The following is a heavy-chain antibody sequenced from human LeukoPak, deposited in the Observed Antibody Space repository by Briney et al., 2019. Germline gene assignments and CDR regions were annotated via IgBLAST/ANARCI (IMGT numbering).Heavy chain of an antibody. CDR1: GGSISSYY. Sequence: SETLSLTRTVSGGSISSYYWSWIRQPPGKGLEWIGYIYYSGSTNYNPSLKSRVTISVDTSKNQFSLKLSSVTAADTAVYYCARTIENERFDPWGQGTLVTVSS. CDR3: ARTIENERFDP. J-gene: IGHJ5*02. CDR2: IYYSGST. V-gene: IGHV4-59*01.